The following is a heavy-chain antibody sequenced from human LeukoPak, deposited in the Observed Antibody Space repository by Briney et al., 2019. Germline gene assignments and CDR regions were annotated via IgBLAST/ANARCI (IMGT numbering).Heavy chain of an antibody. D-gene: IGHD3-10*01. CDR1: GGTFSSYA. V-gene: IGHV1-69*06. Sequence: ASVKVSCKASGGTFSSYAFSWVRQAPGQGLEWMGGIIPIFGTANYAQKFQGRVTITADKSTSTAYMELSSLRSEDTAVYYCARYYYGSGSFFDYWGQGTLVTVSS. J-gene: IGHJ4*02. CDR2: IIPIFGTA. CDR3: ARYYYGSGSFFDY.